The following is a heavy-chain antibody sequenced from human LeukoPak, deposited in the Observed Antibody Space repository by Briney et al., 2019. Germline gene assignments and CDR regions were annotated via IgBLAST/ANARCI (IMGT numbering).Heavy chain of an antibody. CDR2: MYHSGIT. V-gene: IGHV4-38-2*02. D-gene: IGHD6-19*01. J-gene: IGHJ4*02. CDR1: GYSHSIGYY. Sequence: SETLSLPCTVSGYSHSIGYYRGWIRPSPGKGLEWIGIMYHSGITHYNPSLKSRLTMSMDTSKNQFSRILSAVTAADTAVSYCARSGFATGWTFDYWGQGNLVTVSS. CDR3: ARSGFATGWTFDY.